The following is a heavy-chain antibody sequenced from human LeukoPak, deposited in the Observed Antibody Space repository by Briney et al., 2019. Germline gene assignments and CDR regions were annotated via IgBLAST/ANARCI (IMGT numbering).Heavy chain of an antibody. Sequence: ASVKVSCKASGYTFTSYDINWVGQATGQGLEWMGWMNTNSGNTGYAQKFQGRVTMTRNRDISKAYMELSSLRSEDTAVYYCIPMVTPPTYDYWGQGTLVTVSS. J-gene: IGHJ4*02. CDR1: GYTFTSYD. CDR3: IPMVTPPTYDY. V-gene: IGHV1-8*01. D-gene: IGHD5-18*01. CDR2: MNTNSGNT.